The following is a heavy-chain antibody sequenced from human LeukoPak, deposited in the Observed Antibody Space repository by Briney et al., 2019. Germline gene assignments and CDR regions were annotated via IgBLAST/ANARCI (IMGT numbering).Heavy chain of an antibody. CDR2: ISSSGSYI. D-gene: IGHD1-26*01. J-gene: IGHJ6*03. CDR3: ARDPYSGNYGTYYYYYMDV. CDR1: RFTFSSYS. Sequence: GGSLRLSCAASRFTFSSYSMNWVRQAPGKGLEWVSSISSSGSYIYYADSVKGRFTISRDNAKNSLYLQMDSLGPEDTAVYYCARDPYSGNYGTYYYYYMDVWGKGTTVTISS. V-gene: IGHV3-21*01.